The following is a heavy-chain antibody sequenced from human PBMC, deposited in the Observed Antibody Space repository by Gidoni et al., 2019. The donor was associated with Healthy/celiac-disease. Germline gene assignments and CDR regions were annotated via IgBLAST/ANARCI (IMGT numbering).Heavy chain of an antibody. J-gene: IGHJ4*02. Sequence: QVQLQESGPGLVKPSEPLSPTCTVPGGSVSRGSYYWSWIRQPPGKGLEWIGYIYYSGSTNYNPSLKSRVTISVDTSKNQFSLKLSSVTAADTAVYYCARVAPAEMASGFDYWGQGTLVTVSS. D-gene: IGHD3-10*01. CDR1: GGSVSRGSYY. CDR2: IYYSGST. V-gene: IGHV4-61*01. CDR3: ARVAPAEMASGFDY.